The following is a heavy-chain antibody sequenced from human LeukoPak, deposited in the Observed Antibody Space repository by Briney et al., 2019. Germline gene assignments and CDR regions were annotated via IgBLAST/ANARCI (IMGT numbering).Heavy chain of an antibody. CDR2: IYTSGST. V-gene: IGHV4-4*07. D-gene: IGHD3-22*01. CDR3: ARVRVSRHLFYYYYYYMDV. CDR1: GGSISSYY. Sequence: TSETLSLTCTVSGGSISSYYWSWIRQPAGKGLEWIGRIYTSGSTNYNPSLKSRVTMSVDTSKNQFSLKLSSVTAADTAVYYCARVRVSRHLFYYYYYYMDVWGKGTTVTVSS. J-gene: IGHJ6*03.